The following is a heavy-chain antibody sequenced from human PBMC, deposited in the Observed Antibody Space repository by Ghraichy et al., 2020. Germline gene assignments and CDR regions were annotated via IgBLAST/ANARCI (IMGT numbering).Heavy chain of an antibody. CDR1: GVSISSYY. CDR2: IYTSGST. V-gene: IGHV4-4*07. D-gene: IGHD6-13*01. Sequence: SENLSLTCTVSGVSISSYYWSWIRQPAGKGLEWIGRIYTSGSTNYNPSLKSRVTMSVDTSKNQFSLKLSSVTAADTAVYYCALGLGRAAGTDYWGQGTLVTVSS. CDR3: ALGLGRAAGTDY. J-gene: IGHJ4*02.